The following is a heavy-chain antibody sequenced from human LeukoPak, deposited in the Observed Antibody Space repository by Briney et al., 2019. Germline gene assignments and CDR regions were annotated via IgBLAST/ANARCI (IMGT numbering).Heavy chain of an antibody. CDR2: IYHTATT. Sequence: SETLSLTCAVSGDSIRSDRWNWIRQIPGMGLEWIGYIYHTATTNYNHSFRTRVTMSLDTSNNQFSLRLTSVTAADTAVYYCARTPARSGWAYYFDYWGQGALVTVSS. J-gene: IGHJ4*02. D-gene: IGHD6-19*01. CDR1: GDSIRSDR. V-gene: IGHV4-4*09. CDR3: ARTPARSGWAYYFDY.